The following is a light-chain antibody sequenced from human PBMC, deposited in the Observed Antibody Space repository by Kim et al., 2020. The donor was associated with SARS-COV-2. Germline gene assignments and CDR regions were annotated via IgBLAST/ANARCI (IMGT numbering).Light chain of an antibody. Sequence: SSELTQPPSVSVSPGQTASITCSGDKLGDKYACWYQQKPGQSPVLVIYQDSKRPSGIPERFSGSNSGNTATLTISGTQAMDEADYYCQAWDSSTANVVFGGGTQLTVL. CDR2: QDS. CDR1: KLGDKY. V-gene: IGLV3-1*01. CDR3: QAWDSSTANVV. J-gene: IGLJ2*01.